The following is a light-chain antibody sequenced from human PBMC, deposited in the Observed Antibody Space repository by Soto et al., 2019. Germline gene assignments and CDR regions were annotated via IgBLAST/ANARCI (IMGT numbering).Light chain of an antibody. CDR3: QQYGRSPGIT. CDR1: QSITSK. Sequence: EIVVTQSPATLSVSPGERDTLACRASQSITSKLAWYQKNPVQAPRLLIYGASSRATGIPDRFSGSGSWTDFTLTISRLETEDFAVYYCQQYGRSPGITFGPGTNVDI. V-gene: IGKV3-20*01. CDR2: GAS. J-gene: IGKJ3*01.